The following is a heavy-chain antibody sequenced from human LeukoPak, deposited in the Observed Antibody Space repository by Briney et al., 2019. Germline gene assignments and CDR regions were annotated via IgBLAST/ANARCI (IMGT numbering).Heavy chain of an antibody. CDR2: ISSSSSYI. V-gene: IGHV3-21*01. D-gene: IGHD3-16*01. CDR1: GFTFSSYS. J-gene: IGHJ4*02. CDR3: ARDRGTDLTDFGY. Sequence: AGGSLRLSCAASGFTFSSYSMNWVRQAPGKGLEWVSSISSSSSYIYYADSVKGRFTISRDNAKNSLYLQMNSLRAEDTAVYYCARDRGTDLTDFGYWGQGTLVTVSS.